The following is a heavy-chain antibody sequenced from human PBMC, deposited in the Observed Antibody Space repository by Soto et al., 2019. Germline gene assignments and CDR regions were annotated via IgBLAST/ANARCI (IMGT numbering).Heavy chain of an antibody. CDR2: ISGYNGNA. CDR3: AREGSYGWYDC. J-gene: IGHJ5*01. D-gene: IGHD2-15*01. Sequence: VQLVQSGAEVRKPGASVKVSCKASGYTFSSHGIIWVRQAPGQGLEWMGWISGYNGNAKYAQRFQGRVTMTTDTSTSTVYMDLRSLGSDASAVYYCAREGSYGWYDCWGQGTLVTVSS. V-gene: IGHV1-18*01. CDR1: GYTFSSHG.